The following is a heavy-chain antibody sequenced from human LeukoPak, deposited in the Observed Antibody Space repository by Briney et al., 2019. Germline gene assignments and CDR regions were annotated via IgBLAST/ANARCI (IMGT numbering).Heavy chain of an antibody. J-gene: IGHJ6*03. CDR1: GGSFSSGGYY. V-gene: IGHV4-31*11. D-gene: IGHD1-7*01. Sequence: KSSETLSLTCAVYGGSFSSGGYYWSWIRQHPGKGLEWIGYIYYSGSTYYNPSLKSRVTISVDTSKNQFSLKLSSVTAADTAVYYCARGRPSRNNWNYFHYYYYMDVWGKGTTVTVSS. CDR3: ARGRPSRNNWNYFHYYYYMDV. CDR2: IYYSGST.